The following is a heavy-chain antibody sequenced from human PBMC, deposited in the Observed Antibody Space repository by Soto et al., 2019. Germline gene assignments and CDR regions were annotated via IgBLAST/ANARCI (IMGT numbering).Heavy chain of an antibody. CDR3: ANDIYDILTGLY. D-gene: IGHD3-9*01. V-gene: IGHV3-23*01. Sequence: GGSLRLSCAASGFTFSSYAMSWVRQAPGKGLEWVSAISGSGGSTYYADSVKGRFTISRDNSKNTLYLQMNSLRAEDTAVYYCANDIYDILTGLYWGQGTLVTVSS. CDR1: GFTFSSYA. J-gene: IGHJ4*02. CDR2: ISGSGGST.